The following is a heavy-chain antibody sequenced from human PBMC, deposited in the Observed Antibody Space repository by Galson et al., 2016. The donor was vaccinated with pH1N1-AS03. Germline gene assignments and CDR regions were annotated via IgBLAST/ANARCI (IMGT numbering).Heavy chain of an antibody. CDR1: GGSIDSSNW. CDR2: IWPSGTT. D-gene: IGHD3-22*01. J-gene: IGHJ4*02. CDR3: ARGFDFGVYYFPK. Sequence: ETLSLTCAVSGGSIDSSNWWSWVRQPPGKGLEWVGEIWPSGTTNYNPSLKSRVTISLDKSNNQFSLMLISVTAADTAVYYCARGFDFGVYYFPKWGQGALVTVSS. V-gene: IGHV4-4*02.